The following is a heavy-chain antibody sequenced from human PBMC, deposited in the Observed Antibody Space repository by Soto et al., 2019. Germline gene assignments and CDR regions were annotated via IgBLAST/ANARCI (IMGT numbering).Heavy chain of an antibody. CDR2: IYYSGST. D-gene: IGHD6-25*01. CDR3: ARHSVLGSSPVY. V-gene: IGHV4-59*08. J-gene: IGHJ4*02. CDR1: GGSISSYY. Sequence: PSETMSLTCTVSGGSISSYYWSWIRQPPGKGLEWIGYIYYSGSTNYNPSLKSRVTISVDTSKNQFSLKLSSVTAADTAVYYCARHSVLGSSPVYWGQGTLVTVSS.